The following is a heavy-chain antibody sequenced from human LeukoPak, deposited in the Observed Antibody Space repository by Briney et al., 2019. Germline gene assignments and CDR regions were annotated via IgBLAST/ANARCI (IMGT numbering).Heavy chain of an antibody. J-gene: IGHJ4*02. Sequence: GGSLRLSCVVSGSRFSSYWMSWVRQAPGKGLEWVANINQDGSEKYYVDSVKGRFTISRDNAKNSLYLQMNSLRAEDTAVYYCARSGYTYGGYWGQGTLVTVSS. V-gene: IGHV3-7*03. CDR1: GSRFSSYW. CDR3: ARSGYTYGGY. CDR2: INQDGSEK. D-gene: IGHD5-18*01.